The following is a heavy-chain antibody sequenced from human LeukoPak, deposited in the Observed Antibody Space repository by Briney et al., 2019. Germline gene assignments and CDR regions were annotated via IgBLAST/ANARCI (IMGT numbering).Heavy chain of an antibody. Sequence: SETLSLTCTVSGGSISSYYWSWIRQPPGKGLEWIGYIYYSGSTNYNPSLKSRVTISVDKSKNQFSLKLSSVTAADTAVYYCASVIAVAGIYYFDYWGQGTLVTVSS. CDR1: GGSISSYY. CDR2: IYYSGST. CDR3: ASVIAVAGIYYFDY. V-gene: IGHV4-59*12. D-gene: IGHD6-19*01. J-gene: IGHJ4*02.